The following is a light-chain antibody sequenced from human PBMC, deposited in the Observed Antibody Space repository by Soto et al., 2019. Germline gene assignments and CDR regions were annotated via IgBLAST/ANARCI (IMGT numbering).Light chain of an antibody. J-gene: IGKJ2*01. V-gene: IGKV1-5*03. CDR1: RSISSS. Sequence: DIQMTQSPSTVSASVGDRVAITCRASRSISSSLAWYQQKPGKAPRLLIYRASSLEEGVPSRFSGSGSGTAFTLTIGGQQPDDFATYYCQQYAAHSQVTFGQGTKLEI. CDR2: RAS. CDR3: QQYAAHSQVT.